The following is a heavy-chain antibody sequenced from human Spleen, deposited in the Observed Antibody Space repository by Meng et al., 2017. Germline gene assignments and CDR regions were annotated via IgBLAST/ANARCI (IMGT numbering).Heavy chain of an antibody. CDR2: INWQSGTI. CDR3: AKDTSHLTTVTLDY. CDR1: GFTFDDYA. D-gene: IGHD4-17*01. J-gene: IGHJ4*02. V-gene: IGHV3-9*01. Sequence: SLKISCAASGFTFDDYAMHWVRQAPGKGLDWVSGINWQSGTIAYADSVQGRFTISRDNAKNSLYLQMSSLRPEDTALYYCAKDTSHLTTVTLDYWGQGTLVTVSS.